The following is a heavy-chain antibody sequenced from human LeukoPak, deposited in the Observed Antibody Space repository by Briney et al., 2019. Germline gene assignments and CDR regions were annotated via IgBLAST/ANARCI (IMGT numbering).Heavy chain of an antibody. CDR1: GFTFSSYA. J-gene: IGHJ4*02. Sequence: GGSLRLSCAASGFTFSSYAMSWVRQAPGKGLEWVSAISGSGGSTYYADSVKGRFTISRDNSENTLFLRMNSLRAEDTAVYYCAKDYDSSGYPVSNFDYWGQGTLVTVSS. D-gene: IGHD3-22*01. V-gene: IGHV3-23*01. CDR3: AKDYDSSGYPVSNFDY. CDR2: ISGSGGST.